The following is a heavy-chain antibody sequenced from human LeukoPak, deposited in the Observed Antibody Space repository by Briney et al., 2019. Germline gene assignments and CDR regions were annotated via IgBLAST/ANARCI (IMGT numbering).Heavy chain of an antibody. CDR2: IIPILGIA. CDR1: GGTFSSYA. Sequence: SVMVPCNASGGTFSSYAISWVRQAPGQRLEWMGRIIPILGIANYAQKFQGRVTITADKSTSTAYMELSSLISEDTAVYYCSSHEVYWGQGTLVTVSS. CDR3: SSHEVY. J-gene: IGHJ4*02. V-gene: IGHV1-69*04.